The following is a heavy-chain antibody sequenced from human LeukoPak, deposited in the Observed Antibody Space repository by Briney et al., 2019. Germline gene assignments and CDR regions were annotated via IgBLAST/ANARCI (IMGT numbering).Heavy chain of an antibody. CDR2: IKQDGSEK. Sequence: GGSLRLSCAASGFTFSRYWMSWVRQAPGKGLEWVANIKQDGSEKYYVDSVKGRFTISRDNAKGSLYLQMNNLRTEDTALYYCAKDKAQAYYASGSLVLWGQGTLVTVSS. CDR1: GFTFSRYW. D-gene: IGHD3-10*01. V-gene: IGHV3-7*03. CDR3: AKDKAQAYYASGSLVL. J-gene: IGHJ4*02.